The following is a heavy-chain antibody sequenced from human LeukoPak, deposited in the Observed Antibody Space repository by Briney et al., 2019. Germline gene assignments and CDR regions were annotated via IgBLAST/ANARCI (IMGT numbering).Heavy chain of an antibody. CDR1: GYTFTSYG. V-gene: IGHV1-18*01. CDR3: ARDFIPGDPGNTAMVMGY. CDR2: ISAYNGNT. J-gene: IGHJ4*02. Sequence: ASVKVSCKASGYTFTSYGISWVRQAPGQGLEWMGWISAYNGNTNYAQKLQGRVTMTTDTSTSTAYMELRSLRSDDTAVYYCARDFIPGDPGNTAMVMGYWGQGTLVTVSS. D-gene: IGHD5-18*01.